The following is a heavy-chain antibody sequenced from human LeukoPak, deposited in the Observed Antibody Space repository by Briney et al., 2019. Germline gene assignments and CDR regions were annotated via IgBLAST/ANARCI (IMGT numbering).Heavy chain of an antibody. CDR1: GFTFSSYG. D-gene: IGHD6-19*01. V-gene: IGHV3-33*01. CDR3: ARAGYGTGWYPGALDY. CDR2: IRFDGSNK. J-gene: IGHJ4*02. Sequence: PGGSLRLSCAASGFTFSSYGMHWVRQAPGKGLQWVAVIRFDGSNKYYADSVKGRFTISRDNSKNTLYLQMNSLRVEDTAVYYCARAGYGTGWYPGALDYWGQGTLVTVSS.